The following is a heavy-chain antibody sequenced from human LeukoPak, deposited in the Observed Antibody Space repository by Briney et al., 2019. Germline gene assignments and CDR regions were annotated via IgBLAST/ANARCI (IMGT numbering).Heavy chain of an antibody. Sequence: SETLSLTCTVSGGSINSYYWSWLRQPPGKGLEWIGYIYYSGSTNYNPSLKSRVTISVDTSKNQFSLRLSSVTAADTAVYYCARVTGYMTEDYFDYWGQGTLITVSS. CDR3: ARVTGYMTEDYFDY. D-gene: IGHD6-13*01. J-gene: IGHJ4*02. V-gene: IGHV4-59*01. CDR1: GGSINSYY. CDR2: IYYSGST.